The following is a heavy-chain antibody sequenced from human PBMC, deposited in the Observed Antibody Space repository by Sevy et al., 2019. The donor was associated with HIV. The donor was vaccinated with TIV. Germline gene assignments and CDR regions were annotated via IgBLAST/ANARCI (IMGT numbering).Heavy chain of an antibody. V-gene: IGHV3-53*01. D-gene: IGHD6-19*01. J-gene: IGHJ4*02. Sequence: GGSLRLSCAASGFTVSSNYMSWVRQAPGKGLEWVSVIYSGGSTYDADSVKGRFTISRDNPKNTLYLQMNSLRAEDTAVYYCARVSGVRFDYWGQGTLVTVSS. CDR3: ARVSGVRFDY. CDR2: IYSGGST. CDR1: GFTVSSNY.